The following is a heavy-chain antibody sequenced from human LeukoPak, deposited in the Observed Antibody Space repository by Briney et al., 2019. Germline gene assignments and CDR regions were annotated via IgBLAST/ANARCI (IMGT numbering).Heavy chain of an antibody. CDR1: GGTFSSYA. J-gene: IGHJ5*02. V-gene: IGHV1-69*01. CDR2: IIPIFGTA. D-gene: IGHD2-2*03. CDR3: ASSVGFWFDP. Sequence: RASVKVSCKASGGTFSSYAISWVRQAPGQGLEWMGGIIPIFGTANYAQKFQGRVTITADESTSTAYMELSSLRSEDTAVYYCASSVGFWFDPWGQGTLVTVSS.